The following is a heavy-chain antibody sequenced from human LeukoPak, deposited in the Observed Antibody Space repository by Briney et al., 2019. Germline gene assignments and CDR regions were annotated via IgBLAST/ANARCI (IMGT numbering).Heavy chain of an antibody. CDR3: ARKSEQWLVTVAG. Sequence: GGSLSLPCGVSILTYSLLYTLCARQAPGKGLEWVSYISSSGSTIYYADSVKGRFTISRDNAKNSLYLQMNSLGAEDTAVYYCARKSEQWLVTVAGWGQGTLVTVSS. D-gene: IGHD6-19*01. CDR1: ILTYSLLY. J-gene: IGHJ4*02. V-gene: IGHV3-48*03. CDR2: ISSSGSTI.